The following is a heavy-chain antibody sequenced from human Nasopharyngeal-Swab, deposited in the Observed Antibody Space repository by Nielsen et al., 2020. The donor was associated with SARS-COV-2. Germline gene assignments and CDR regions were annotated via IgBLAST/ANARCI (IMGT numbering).Heavy chain of an antibody. D-gene: IGHD2-2*01. V-gene: IGHV3-21*01. CDR2: ITSSSSYI. Sequence: VRQAPGKGLEWVSSITSSSSYIYYADSVKGRFTISRDNAKNSLYLQMNSLRAEDTAVYYCARAADIVVVPAPFLGWFDPWGQGTLVTVSS. CDR3: ARAADIVVVPAPFLGWFDP. J-gene: IGHJ5*02.